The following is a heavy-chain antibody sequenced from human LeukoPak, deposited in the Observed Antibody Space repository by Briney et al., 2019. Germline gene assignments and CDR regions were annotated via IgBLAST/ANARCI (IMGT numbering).Heavy chain of an antibody. J-gene: IGHJ3*02. CDR1: GFTLSNYG. CDR3: AKEGSDAFDI. CDR2: ISYDGSNK. Sequence: GRSLRLSCAAAGFTLSNYGMHRVRQAPGKGLEWVAVISYDGSNKYYADSVKGRFTISRDNSKNTLYLQMNSLRAEDTAVYYCAKEGSDAFDIWGQGTMVTVSS. V-gene: IGHV3-30*18.